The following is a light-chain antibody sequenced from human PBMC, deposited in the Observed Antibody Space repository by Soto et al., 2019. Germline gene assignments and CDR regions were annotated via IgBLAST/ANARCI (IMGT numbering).Light chain of an antibody. Sequence: ESRLPPAPATPLFFFREKDTPSRRASQSVGSYFAWYQQKPGQAPRLLIYDASNRATGIPARFSGSGSGTDFTLTISSLESEDFAVYYCQQRSTWPLTFGQGTKVDIK. CDR1: QSVGSY. V-gene: IGKV3-11*01. J-gene: IGKJ1*01. CDR3: QQRSTWPLT. CDR2: DAS.